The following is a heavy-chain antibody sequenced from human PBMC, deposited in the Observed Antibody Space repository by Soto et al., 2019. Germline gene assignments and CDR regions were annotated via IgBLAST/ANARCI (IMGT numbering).Heavy chain of an antibody. V-gene: IGHV4-30-2*01. CDR1: GGSISSGGYS. CDR3: ARWFDP. J-gene: IGHJ5*02. CDR2: ISHSGST. Sequence: QLQLQESGSGLVKPSQTLSLTCAVSGGSISSGGYSWSWIRQPPGKGLEWIGYISHSGSTYYNPSPQSRVTISLDRSKNHFSLKLSSVTAADTAVYYCARWFDPWGQGTLGTVSS.